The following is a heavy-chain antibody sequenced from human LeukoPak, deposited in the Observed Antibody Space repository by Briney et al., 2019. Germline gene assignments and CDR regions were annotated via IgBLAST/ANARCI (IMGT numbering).Heavy chain of an antibody. V-gene: IGHV3-23*01. D-gene: IGHD7-27*01. J-gene: IGHJ4*02. CDR2: ISGSGGST. Sequence: PGGSLRLSCAASGFTFSDYYMSWIRQAPGKGLEWVSAISGSGGSTYYADSVKGRFTISRDNSKNTLYLQMNSLRAEDTAVYYCAKDPRGEFDYWGQGTLVTVSS. CDR1: GFTFSDYY. CDR3: AKDPRGEFDY.